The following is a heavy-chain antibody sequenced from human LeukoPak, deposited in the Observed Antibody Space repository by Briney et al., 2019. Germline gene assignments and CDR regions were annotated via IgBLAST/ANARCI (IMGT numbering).Heavy chain of an antibody. J-gene: IGHJ5*02. CDR2: IIPILGIA. V-gene: IGHV1-69*04. D-gene: IGHD3-9*01. CDR3: ARVGYDILTGYYSNWFDP. Sequence: SVKVSCKASGGTFSSYAISWVRQAPGQGLEWMGRIIPILGIANYAQKLQGRVTITADKSTSTAYMELSSLRSEDTAVYYCARVGYDILTGYYSNWFDPWGQGTLVTVSS. CDR1: GGTFSSYA.